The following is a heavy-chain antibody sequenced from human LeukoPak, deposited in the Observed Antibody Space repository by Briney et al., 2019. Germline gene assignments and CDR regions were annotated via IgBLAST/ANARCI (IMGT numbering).Heavy chain of an antibody. CDR1: GGSISSGSYY. CDR3: ARAWVGAFDI. D-gene: IGHD1-26*01. Sequence: SETLSLTCTVPGGSISSGSYYWSWIRQPAGKGLEWIGRIYTSGSTNYNASLKSRVAISVDTSKNQFSLKLSSVTAADTAVYYCARAWVGAFDIWGQGTMVTVSS. V-gene: IGHV4-61*02. CDR2: IYTSGST. J-gene: IGHJ3*02.